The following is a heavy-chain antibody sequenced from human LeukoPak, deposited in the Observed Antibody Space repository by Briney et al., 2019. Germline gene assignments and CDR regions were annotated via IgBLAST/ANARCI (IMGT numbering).Heavy chain of an antibody. CDR2: ISAYNGNT. CDR1: GYTFTSYG. Sequence: ASVKVPCKASGYTFTSYGISWVRQAPGQGLEWMGWISAYNGNTNYAQKLQGRVSVTTDTSTSTAYMELRSLRSDDTAVYYCARGYSSSWYYYYYYMDVWGKGTTVTISS. J-gene: IGHJ6*03. V-gene: IGHV1-18*01. CDR3: ARGYSSSWYYYYYYMDV. D-gene: IGHD6-13*01.